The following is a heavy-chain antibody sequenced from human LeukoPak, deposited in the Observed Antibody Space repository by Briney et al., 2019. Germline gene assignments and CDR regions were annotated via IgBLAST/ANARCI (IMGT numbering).Heavy chain of an antibody. V-gene: IGHV3-11*01. Sequence: GGSLRLSCAASGFTFSDYYMSWIRQAPGKGLEWVSYISSSGSTIYYADSVKGRFTISRDNAKNSLYLQMNSLRAEDTAIYYCARAPGYSSSWGDYFDYWGQGTLVTVSS. CDR1: GFTFSDYY. J-gene: IGHJ4*02. CDR3: ARAPGYSSSWGDYFDY. CDR2: ISSSGSTI. D-gene: IGHD6-13*01.